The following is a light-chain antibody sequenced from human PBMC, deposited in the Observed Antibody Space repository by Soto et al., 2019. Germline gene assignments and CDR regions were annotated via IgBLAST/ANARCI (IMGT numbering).Light chain of an antibody. CDR1: SSDVGGYNY. CDR3: SSYTRTYTVV. J-gene: IGLJ2*01. V-gene: IGLV2-14*03. Sequence: QSALTQPASVSGSPGQSITISCTGTSSDVGGYNYVSWFQQHPGKAPKLMIYEVTNRPSGVSNRFSGSKSGNTASLTISGLQADDEADYYCSSYTRTYTVVFGGGTKLTVL. CDR2: EVT.